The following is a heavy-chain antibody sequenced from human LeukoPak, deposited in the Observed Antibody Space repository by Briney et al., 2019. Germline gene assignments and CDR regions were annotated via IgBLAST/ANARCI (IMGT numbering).Heavy chain of an antibody. CDR2: IYYSGST. Sequence: SETLSLTCTVSGGSISSSSYYWGWIRQPPGKGLEWIGSIYYSGSTYYNPSLKSRVTISVDTSKNQFSLKLSSVTAADTAVYYCARDGGVVITTSRGYWGQGTLVTVSS. J-gene: IGHJ4*02. CDR1: GGSISSSSYY. CDR3: ARDGGVVITTSRGY. V-gene: IGHV4-39*07. D-gene: IGHD3-22*01.